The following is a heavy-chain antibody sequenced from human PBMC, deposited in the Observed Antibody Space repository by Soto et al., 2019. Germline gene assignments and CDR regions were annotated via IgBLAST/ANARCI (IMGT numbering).Heavy chain of an antibody. CDR1: GYSFTSYW. V-gene: IGHV5-51*01. J-gene: IGHJ6*02. Sequence: PGESLKISCKGSGYSFTSYWIGWVRQMPGKGLEWMGILYPGDSDTRYSPSFQGQVTISADKSISTAYLQWSSLKASDTAMYYCARHGASYCSGGSCYSGYYYYGMDVWGQGTTVTVSS. D-gene: IGHD2-15*01. CDR2: LYPGDSDT. CDR3: ARHGASYCSGGSCYSGYYYYGMDV.